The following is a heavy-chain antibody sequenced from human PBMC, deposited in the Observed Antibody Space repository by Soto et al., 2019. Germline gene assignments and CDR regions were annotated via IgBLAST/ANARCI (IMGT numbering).Heavy chain of an antibody. CDR2: ISYDGSNK. V-gene: IGHV3-30-3*01. Sequence: QVQLVESGGGVVQPGRSLRLSCAASGFTFSSYAMHWVRQAPGKGLEWVAVISYDGSNKYYADSVKGRFTISRDNSKNTRYRQMNSLRAEDTAVYYCARDRTERDYYYGMDVWGQGTTVTVSS. CDR3: ARDRTERDYYYGMDV. J-gene: IGHJ6*02. CDR1: GFTFSSYA.